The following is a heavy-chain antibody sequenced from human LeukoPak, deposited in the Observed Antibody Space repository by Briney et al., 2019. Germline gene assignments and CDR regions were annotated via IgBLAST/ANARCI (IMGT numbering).Heavy chain of an antibody. CDR2: IRRRAYGGAA. Sequence: PAGSLRLSCTTSGFAFDDFAMSWVRQPAGQGLEWVGFIRRRAYGGAAEYAASVKGRFIISRDDSKGIAYLQMNSLKTEDTAVYYCSRNGLVDFDYWGQGSRVIVSP. J-gene: IGHJ4*02. CDR1: GFAFDDFA. V-gene: IGHV3-49*04. CDR3: SRNGLVDFDY.